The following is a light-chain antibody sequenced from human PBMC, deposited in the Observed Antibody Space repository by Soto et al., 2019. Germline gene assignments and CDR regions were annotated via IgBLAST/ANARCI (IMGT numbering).Light chain of an antibody. CDR3: QQSYSTLDYT. J-gene: IGKJ2*01. V-gene: IGKV1-39*01. CDR2: AAS. CDR1: QRISNY. Sequence: DIQMTQSPSSLSASVGDRVTITCRASQRISNYLNWYQHKPGKAPRLLIYAASILQTGVPSRFSGSGYGTDFTLTISSLQPEDFATYYCQQSYSTLDYTFGQGTKVEIK.